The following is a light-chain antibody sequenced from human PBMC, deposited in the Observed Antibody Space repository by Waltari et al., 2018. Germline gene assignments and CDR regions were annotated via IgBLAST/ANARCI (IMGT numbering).Light chain of an antibody. J-gene: IGLJ3*02. Sequence: QSVLTQPPSASGTSGQRVSISCSGSNSNIGTNTVNWYQQLPGTAPKLLIYSNNNRPSGVPDRFSGSKSGTSASLAISGLQSEDEAEYYCAAWDDSLNGPVFGAGTKLTVL. CDR2: SNN. V-gene: IGLV1-44*01. CDR3: AAWDDSLNGPV. CDR1: NSNIGTNT.